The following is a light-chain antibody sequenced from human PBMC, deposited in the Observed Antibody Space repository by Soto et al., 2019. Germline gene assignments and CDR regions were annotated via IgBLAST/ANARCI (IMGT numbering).Light chain of an antibody. CDR3: QSYDSSLRNVI. V-gene: IGLV1-40*01. CDR2: GNS. J-gene: IGLJ2*01. Sequence: QAVVTQPPSVSGAPGQGVTISCTGGSSNIGANYDVHWYQQLPGTAPNVLIYGNSNRPSGVPDRFSGSKSGTSASLAITGLQVEDEADYYCQSYDSSLRNVIFGGGTKLTVL. CDR1: SSNIGANYD.